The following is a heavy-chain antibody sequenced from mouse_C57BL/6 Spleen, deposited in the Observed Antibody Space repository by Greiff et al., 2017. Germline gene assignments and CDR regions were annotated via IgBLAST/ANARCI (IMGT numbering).Heavy chain of an antibody. D-gene: IGHD2-14*01. CDR1: GYTFTSYW. Sequence: QVHVKQPGAELVKPGASVKLSCKASGYTFTSYWMHWVKQRPGQGLEWIGMIHPNSGSTNYNEKFKSKATLTVDKSSSTAYMQLSSLTSEDSAVYYCAREGVPLYWYFDVWGTGTTVTVSS. CDR3: AREGVPLYWYFDV. V-gene: IGHV1-64*01. J-gene: IGHJ1*03. CDR2: IHPNSGST.